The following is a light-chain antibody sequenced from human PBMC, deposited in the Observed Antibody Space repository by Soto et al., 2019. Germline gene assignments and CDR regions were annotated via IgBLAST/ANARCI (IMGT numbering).Light chain of an antibody. V-gene: IGKV3-11*01. CDR2: DAS. J-gene: IGKJ3*01. Sequence: EIVLTQSPATLSLSPGERVTLSCRASQNVSTYFAWYQQQPGQPPRLLINDASCRATSIPARFSGSGSGKDFPLTISSPEPEDAAVYYCQHRTNWLTFGHGTKVDIK. CDR1: QNVSTY. CDR3: QHRTNWLT.